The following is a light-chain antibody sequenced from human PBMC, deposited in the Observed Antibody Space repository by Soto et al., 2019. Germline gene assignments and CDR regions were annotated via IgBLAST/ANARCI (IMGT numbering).Light chain of an antibody. V-gene: IGKV3-20*01. CDR3: QQYGSSPLT. J-gene: IGKJ4*01. CDR2: GAS. Sequence: EIVLTQSAGTLSLSPGERATLSCRASQSVSSSYLAWYQQKPGQAPRLLIYGASSRATGIPDRFSGSGSGTDFTLTISILEPEDFAVYYCQQYGSSPLTFGGGTKVAIK. CDR1: QSVSSSY.